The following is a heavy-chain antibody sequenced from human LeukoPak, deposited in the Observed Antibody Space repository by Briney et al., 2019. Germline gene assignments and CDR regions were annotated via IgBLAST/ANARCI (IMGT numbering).Heavy chain of an antibody. CDR3: ARERWSLYSNDYYYYGLDV. CDR1: GFIFSNYY. D-gene: IGHD3-3*01. CDR2: IKQDGSEK. Sequence: GGSLSLSCAASGFIFSNYYMNWVRQAPGKGLEWVAHIKQDGSEKNYLDSVKGRFTISGDNAKNSLYMQMNSLGAEDTAVYYCARERWSLYSNDYYYYGLDVWCQETTVTVSS. J-gene: IGHJ6*02. V-gene: IGHV3-7*01.